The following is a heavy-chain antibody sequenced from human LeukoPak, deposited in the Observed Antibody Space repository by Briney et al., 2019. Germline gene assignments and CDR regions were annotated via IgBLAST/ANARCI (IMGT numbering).Heavy chain of an antibody. D-gene: IGHD3-9*01. CDR3: AIFLRYFDWLPDY. CDR2: IIPIFGTA. V-gene: IGHV1-69*13. Sequence: SVKVSCKASGGTFSSYAVTWMRQAPGQGLEWMGGIIPIFGTANYTQKFQGRVTITADESTSTAYMELSSLRSEDTAVYYCAIFLRYFDWLPDYWGQGTLVIVSS. CDR1: GGTFSSYA. J-gene: IGHJ4*02.